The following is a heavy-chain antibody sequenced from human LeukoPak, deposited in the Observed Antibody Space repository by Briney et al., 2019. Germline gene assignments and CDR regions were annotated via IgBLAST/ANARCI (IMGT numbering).Heavy chain of an antibody. V-gene: IGHV3-23*01. D-gene: IGHD3-22*01. CDR2: ITGSGGST. J-gene: IGHJ5*02. Sequence: GGSLRLSCAASGFTFSSYAMNWVRQAPGKGLEWISAITGSGGSTYYSDSVKGRFTISRDNSKNTLYLQMKSLRSEDTAVYYCARGGYYYDQPQFDPWGQGTLVTVSS. CDR1: GFTFSSYA. CDR3: ARGGYYYDQPQFDP.